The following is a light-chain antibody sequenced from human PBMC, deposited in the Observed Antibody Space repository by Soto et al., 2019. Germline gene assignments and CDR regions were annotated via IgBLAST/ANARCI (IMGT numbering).Light chain of an antibody. CDR1: QSISNSY. V-gene: IGKV3-20*01. CDR3: QQCGTSRT. CDR2: GAS. J-gene: IGKJ1*01. Sequence: EIVLTQSPGTLSLSPGESATLSCRASQSISNSYLAWYQQKPGQAPRLRSYGASSRATGIQERFSGSGSGTDFTLTISKLESEDFVVYYLQQCGTSRTFGEGTKVEI.